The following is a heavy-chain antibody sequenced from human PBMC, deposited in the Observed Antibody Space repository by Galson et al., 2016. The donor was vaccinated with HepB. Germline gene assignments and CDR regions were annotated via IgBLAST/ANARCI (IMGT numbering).Heavy chain of an antibody. D-gene: IGHD5-12*01. J-gene: IGHJ6*02. CDR3: AILSVDVDIVMNGMDV. Sequence: SLRLSCAASGFTFNSYWMNWVRQAPGKGLVWVSRISPEGSSTSYADSVKGRFTISRDNVKNALYLQMNSLRAEDTAVYYCAILSVDVDIVMNGMDVWGQGTTVTVSS. V-gene: IGHV3-74*01. CDR2: ISPEGSST. CDR1: GFTFNSYW.